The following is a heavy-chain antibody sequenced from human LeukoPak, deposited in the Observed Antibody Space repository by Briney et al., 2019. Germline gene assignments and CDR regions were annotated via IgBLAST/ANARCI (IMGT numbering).Heavy chain of an antibody. J-gene: IGHJ4*02. CDR3: ARSDWAKYFDY. V-gene: IGHV4-59*01. D-gene: IGHD3-9*01. Sequence: SETLSLTCTVSGGSINAYYWSWIRQPPGKGLEWIAYVYSSGSTSSYNPSLKSRVTMSVDTSKNQFSLRLTSVTAADTAIYYCARSDWAKYFDYGGQGALVTVSS. CDR2: VYSSGSTS. CDR1: GGSINAYY.